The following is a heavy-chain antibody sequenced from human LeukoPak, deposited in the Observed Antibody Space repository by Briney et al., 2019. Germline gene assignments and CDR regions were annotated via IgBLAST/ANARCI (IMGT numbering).Heavy chain of an antibody. CDR3: AIEPSVGYDSSGYYPPPFDY. J-gene: IGHJ4*02. Sequence: ASVKVSCKASGYTFTSYYMHWVRQAPGQGLEWMGIINPSGGSTSYAQKFQGRVTMTRDTSTSTVYMELSSLRSEDTAVYYCAIEPSVGYDSSGYYPPPFDYWGQGTLVTVFS. CDR2: INPSGGST. CDR1: GYTFTSYY. D-gene: IGHD3-22*01. V-gene: IGHV1-46*01.